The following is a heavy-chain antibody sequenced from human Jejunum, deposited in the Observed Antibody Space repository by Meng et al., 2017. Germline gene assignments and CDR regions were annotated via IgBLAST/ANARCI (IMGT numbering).Heavy chain of an antibody. V-gene: IGHV4-61*01. Sequence: QRQESGPGLVRPSETLSLTCTISGGSVNSGSYYWRWIRQPPGKGLEWIGYMYFSGSTNYNASLKSRVTISVDTSKKQFSLKLTSVTAADTAVYYCARGHFDKYFDSWGQGTLVTVSS. D-gene: IGHD3-22*01. CDR3: ARGHFDKYFDS. CDR1: GGSVNSGSYY. J-gene: IGHJ4*02. CDR2: MYFSGST.